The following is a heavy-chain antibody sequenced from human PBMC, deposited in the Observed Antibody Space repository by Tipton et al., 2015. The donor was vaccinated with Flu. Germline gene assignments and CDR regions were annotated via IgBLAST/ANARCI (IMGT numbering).Heavy chain of an antibody. J-gene: IGHJ4*02. CDR1: GFTFNRYA. CDR3: ARVIPEFVAGLSY. Sequence: SLRLSCAASGFTFNRYAMSWVRQAPGKGLEWVSTISNSGRSTYYADSVKGRFTISRDYSKLYLQMNSLRAEDTAIYYCARVIPEFVAGLSYWGQGTLVSVSS. D-gene: IGHD6-19*01. CDR2: ISNSGRST. V-gene: IGHV3-23*01.